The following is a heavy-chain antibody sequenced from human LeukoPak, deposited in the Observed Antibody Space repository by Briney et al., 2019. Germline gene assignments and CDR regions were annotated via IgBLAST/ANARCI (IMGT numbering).Heavy chain of an antibody. V-gene: IGHV3-48*04. CDR1: GFTFGTYW. Sequence: GGSLRLSCAASGFTFGTYWMHWARQAPGKGLEWVSYISATGGTIYYADTVKGRFTVSRDNAKNSLYLQMNSLRVEDTALYYCARNYPDGGGGRYFDWLLVFWGQGTLVTVSS. CDR3: ARNYPDGGGGRYFDWLLVF. D-gene: IGHD3-9*01. J-gene: IGHJ4*02. CDR2: ISATGGTI.